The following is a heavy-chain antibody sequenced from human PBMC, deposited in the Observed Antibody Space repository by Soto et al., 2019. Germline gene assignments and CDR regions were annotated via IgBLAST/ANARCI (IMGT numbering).Heavy chain of an antibody. CDR3: VRSGTASLLRHSWFDT. V-gene: IGHV3-21*01. CDR1: GFTFNTYD. J-gene: IGHJ5*02. CDR2: ITTSSAYI. Sequence: EVQLVESGGGLVKPGGSLRLSCAASGFTFNTYDMNWVRQAPGKGLEWVSSITTSSAYIYYADSLKGRITISRDNAKNSLFLQLTRLRAEDTAVYYCVRSGTASLLRHSWFDTWGQGTLVTVSS. D-gene: IGHD5-12*01.